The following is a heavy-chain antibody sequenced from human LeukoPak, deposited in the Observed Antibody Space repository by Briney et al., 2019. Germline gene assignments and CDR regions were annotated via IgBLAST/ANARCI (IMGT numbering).Heavy chain of an antibody. CDR2: IYHSGST. V-gene: IGHV4-38-2*01. Sequence: SETLSLTCAVYGGSFSGYYWGWIRQPPGKGLEWIGSIYHSGSTYYNPSLKSRVTISVDTSKNQFSLKLSSVTAADTAVYYCARQRAATIFGVVIDHFDYWGQGTLVTVSS. D-gene: IGHD3-3*01. CDR1: GGSFSGYY. J-gene: IGHJ4*02. CDR3: ARQRAATIFGVVIDHFDY.